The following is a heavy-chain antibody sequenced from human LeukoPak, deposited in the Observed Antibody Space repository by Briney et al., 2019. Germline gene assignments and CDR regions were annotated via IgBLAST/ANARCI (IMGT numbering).Heavy chain of an antibody. CDR1: GGSISSYY. V-gene: IGHV4-59*01. J-gene: IGHJ4*02. Sequence: SETLSLTCTVSGGSISSYYWSWIRQPPGEGPEWIGYIYYSGSTNYNPSLKSRVTISVDTSKNQFSLKLSSVTAADTAVYYCARDPRGGGFDYWGQGTLVTVSS. CDR2: IYYSGST. D-gene: IGHD3-16*01. CDR3: ARDPRGGGFDY.